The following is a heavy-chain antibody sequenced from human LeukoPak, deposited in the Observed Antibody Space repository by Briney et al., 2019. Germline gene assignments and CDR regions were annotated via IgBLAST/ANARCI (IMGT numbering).Heavy chain of an antibody. J-gene: IGHJ3*02. CDR2: IHEDGGDK. CDR1: GFTFSSYW. D-gene: IGHD1-14*01. CDR3: ARTLRLGTPRAFDI. Sequence: PGGSLRLSCVVSGFTFSSYWMNWVRQAPGKGLEWVANIHEDGGDKYYVDSVKGRFTISRDNAKNSLYLQMKSLRAEDTALYYCARTLRLGTPRAFDIWGRGTMVTVSS. V-gene: IGHV3-7*05.